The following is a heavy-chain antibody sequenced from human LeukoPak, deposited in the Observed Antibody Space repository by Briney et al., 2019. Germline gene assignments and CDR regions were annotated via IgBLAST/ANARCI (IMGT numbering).Heavy chain of an antibody. CDR2: ISGSGDNT. CDR3: AKWKYSNSGIDDY. Sequence: GSLRLSCAASGFTFSSYAMSWVRQVPEKGLEWVSVISGSGDNTYYADSVKGRFTISRDNSKNMLYLQMNSLRAEDTAVYYCAKWKYSNSGIDDYWGQGTLVTVSS. J-gene: IGHJ4*02. D-gene: IGHD6-6*01. CDR1: GFTFSSYA. V-gene: IGHV3-23*01.